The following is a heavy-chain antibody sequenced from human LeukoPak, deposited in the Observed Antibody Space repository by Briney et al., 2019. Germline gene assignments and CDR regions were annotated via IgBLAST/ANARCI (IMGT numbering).Heavy chain of an antibody. J-gene: IGHJ6*02. V-gene: IGHV4-59*01. D-gene: IGHD3-10*01. CDR1: GGSISSYY. Sequence: SETLSLTCTVSGGSISSYYWSWIRQPSGKGLEWIGHIYYSGSTNYNPSLKSRVTISVDTSKNQFSLKLSSVTAADTAVYYCARSLYGSGSYRLYYYYGMDVWGQGTTVTVSS. CDR3: ARSLYGSGSYRLYYYYGMDV. CDR2: IYYSGST.